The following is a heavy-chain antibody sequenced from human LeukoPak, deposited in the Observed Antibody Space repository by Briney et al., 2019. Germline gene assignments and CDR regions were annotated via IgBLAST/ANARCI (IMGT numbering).Heavy chain of an antibody. CDR2: IYYSGSA. CDR3: ARYCGGGDCYSMALDY. Sequence: SETLSLTCTVSGGSIGSGSYYWTWIRQPAGKGLEWIGYIYYSGSASYNPSLKSRLTISVDTSLNQLSLKLNSVTAADTAVYYCARYCGGGDCYSMALDYWGQGILVTVSS. D-gene: IGHD2-15*01. CDR1: GGSIGSGSYY. J-gene: IGHJ4*02. V-gene: IGHV4-61*10.